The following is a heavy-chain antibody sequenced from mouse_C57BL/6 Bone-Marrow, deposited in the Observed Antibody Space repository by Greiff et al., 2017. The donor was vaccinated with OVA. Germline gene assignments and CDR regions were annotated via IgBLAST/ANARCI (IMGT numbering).Heavy chain of an antibody. D-gene: IGHD1-1*01. Sequence: EVKLMESGGGLVKPGGSLKLSCAASGFTFSDYGMHWVRQAPEKGLEWVAYISSGSSTIYYADTVKGRFTISRDNAKNTLFLQMTSLRSEDTAMYYCARPYYYGSSDYFDYWGQGTTLTVSS. J-gene: IGHJ2*01. V-gene: IGHV5-17*01. CDR2: ISSGSSTI. CDR1: GFTFSDYG. CDR3: ARPYYYGSSDYFDY.